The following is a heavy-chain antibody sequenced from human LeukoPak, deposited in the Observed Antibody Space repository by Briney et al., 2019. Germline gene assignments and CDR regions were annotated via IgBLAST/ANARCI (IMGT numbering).Heavy chain of an antibody. CDR3: ANEDMDTGLDY. CDR2: ISYDGSNK. J-gene: IGHJ4*02. CDR1: GFTFSSYG. V-gene: IGHV3-30*18. D-gene: IGHD5-18*01. Sequence: QPGRSLRLSCAASGFTFSSYGMHWVRQAPGKGLGWVAVISYDGSNKYYADSVKGRFTISRDNSKNTLYLQMNSLRAEDTAVYYCANEDMDTGLDYWGQGTLVTVSS.